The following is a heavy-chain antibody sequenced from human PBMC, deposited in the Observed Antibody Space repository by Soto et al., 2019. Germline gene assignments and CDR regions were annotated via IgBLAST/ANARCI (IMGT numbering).Heavy chain of an antibody. V-gene: IGHV4-30-4*01. CDR1: GGSIITGRYY. Sequence: QVQLQESGPRLVKPSQTLSLTCTVSGGSIITGRYYWSWIRQPPGKGLEWIGYISYSGSTYYNPSIMSRVTISIDTSKSQFSLKLTSVTAADTADYYCASNFGESSWAYFDYWGQGTLVTVSS. CDR3: ASNFGESSWAYFDY. J-gene: IGHJ4*02. D-gene: IGHD3-10*01. CDR2: ISYSGST.